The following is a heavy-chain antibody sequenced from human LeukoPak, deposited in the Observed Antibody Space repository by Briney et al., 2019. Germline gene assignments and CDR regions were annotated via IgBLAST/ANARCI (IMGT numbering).Heavy chain of an antibody. V-gene: IGHV3-74*01. D-gene: IGHD3-3*01. Sequence: PGGSLRLSCAASGFAFSDSWMTWIRQAPGQGLVWVSRIKGDGISTNYADSVKGRFTISRDIAKNTLYLQMNSLRAEDTGVYYCAKDHYWSIDYWGRGTLVIVSS. CDR3: AKDHYWSIDY. CDR1: GFAFSDSW. CDR2: IKGDGIST. J-gene: IGHJ4*02.